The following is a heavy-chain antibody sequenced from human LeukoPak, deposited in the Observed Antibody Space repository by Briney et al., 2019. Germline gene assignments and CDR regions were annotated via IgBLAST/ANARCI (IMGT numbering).Heavy chain of an antibody. V-gene: IGHV3-53*01. D-gene: IGHD4-17*01. CDR1: GFTVSSNY. CDR2: IYSGGST. CDR3: ARVQYGDYVDY. Sequence: QSGGSLRLSRAASGFTVSSNYMSWVRQAPGKGLEWVSVIYSGGSTYYADSVKGRFTISRDNSKNTLYLQMNSLRAEDTAVYYCARVQYGDYVDYWGQGTLVTVSS. J-gene: IGHJ4*02.